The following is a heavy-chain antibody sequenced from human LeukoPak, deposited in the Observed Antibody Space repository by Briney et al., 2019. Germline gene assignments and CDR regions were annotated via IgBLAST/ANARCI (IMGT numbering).Heavy chain of an antibody. V-gene: IGHV3-7*01. CDR2: LNPYGNDK. D-gene: IGHD3/OR15-3a*01. CDR3: SRDLGTGRPHDV. J-gene: IGHJ4*02. CDR1: GFTFSSYE. Sequence: GGSLRLSCAASGFTFSSYEMNWVRQAPGKGLEWVANLNPYGNDKYYDDSVKGRFTISRDNARDSLYLEMHSLRAEDTAIYYCSRDLGTGRPHDVWGRGTLVTVSS.